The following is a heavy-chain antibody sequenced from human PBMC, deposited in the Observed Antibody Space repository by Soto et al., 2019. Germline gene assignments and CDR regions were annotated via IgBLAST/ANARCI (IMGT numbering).Heavy chain of an antibody. CDR3: VQTTGWPGFDF. Sequence: EVQLVESGGGLIQPGGSLRLSCAASGFAVSSKYMPWVRQAPGKGLEWVSVIYGGGTTYYADSVKGRFTISRDTSKNTLYLQMNSLSAEDTAVYYCVQTTGWPGFDFWGQGTLVTVSS. CDR2: IYGGGTT. D-gene: IGHD6-19*01. J-gene: IGHJ4*02. V-gene: IGHV3-53*01. CDR1: GFAVSSKY.